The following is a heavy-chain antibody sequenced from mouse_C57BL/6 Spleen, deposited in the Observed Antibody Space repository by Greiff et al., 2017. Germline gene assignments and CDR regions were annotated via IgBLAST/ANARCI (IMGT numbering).Heavy chain of an antibody. CDR2: IDPSDSYT. CDR1: GYTFTGYW. Sequence: QVQLQQPGAELVMPGASVKLSCKASGYTFTGYWMHWVKQRPGQGLEWIGEIDPSDSYTNYNQKFKGKSTLTVDKSSSTAYMQLSSLTSEDSAVYYCARGGRRLYFDDWGQGTTLTVSS. CDR3: ARGGRRLYFDD. D-gene: IGHD3-2*02. J-gene: IGHJ2*01. V-gene: IGHV1-69*01.